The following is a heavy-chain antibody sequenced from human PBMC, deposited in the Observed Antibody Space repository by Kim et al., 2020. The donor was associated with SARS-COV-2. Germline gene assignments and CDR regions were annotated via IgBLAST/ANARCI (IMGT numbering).Heavy chain of an antibody. CDR3: ARRGYDYVWVSYRQFDY. D-gene: IGHD3-16*02. CDR1: GGSFSGYY. J-gene: IGHJ4*02. V-gene: IGHV4-34*01. Sequence: SETLSLTCAVYGGSFSGYYWSWIRQPPGKGLEWIGEINHSGSTNYNPSLKSRVTISVDTSKNQFSLKLSSVTAADTAVYYCARRGYDYVWVSYRQFDYWGQGTLVTVCS. CDR2: INHSGST.